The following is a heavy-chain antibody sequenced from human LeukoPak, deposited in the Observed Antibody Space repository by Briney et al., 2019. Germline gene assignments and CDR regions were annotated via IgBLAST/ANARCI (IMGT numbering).Heavy chain of an antibody. V-gene: IGHV3-7*01. D-gene: IGHD2-15*01. CDR2: IKQGGSEK. Sequence: GGSLRRSCAGSGFTFSYNWMSWVRQAPGKGREWGANIKQGGSEKYSVDSGKARFTITRDNAKNSLYLKMNSLGVEDTAVDYCARDLGSGIDVWGQGTTVIVSS. CDR1: GFTFSYNW. J-gene: IGHJ6*02. CDR3: ARDLGSGIDV.